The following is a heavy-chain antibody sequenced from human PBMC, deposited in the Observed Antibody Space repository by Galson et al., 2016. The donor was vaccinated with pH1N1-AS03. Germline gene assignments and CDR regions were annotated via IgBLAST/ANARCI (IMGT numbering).Heavy chain of an antibody. J-gene: IGHJ4*02. CDR2: ISGNGVST. Sequence: SLRLSCAASGFTFSSYAMYWVRQAPGKGLEYVSVISGNGVSTYYVNSVKGRFTISRDNSKNTLYLQMGSLRAEDMAVYYCARGPVSYSNYWFPPPDYWGQGTLVTVSS. CDR1: GFTFSSYA. V-gene: IGHV3-64*01. CDR3: ARGPVSYSNYWFPPPDY. D-gene: IGHD6-13*01.